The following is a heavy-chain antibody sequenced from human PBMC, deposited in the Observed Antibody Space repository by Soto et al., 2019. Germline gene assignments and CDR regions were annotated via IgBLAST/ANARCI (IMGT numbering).Heavy chain of an antibody. CDR3: VRDGTKTLRDWFDP. Sequence: SETLSLTCTVSGASISGFYWSWIRKSAGKGLEWIGRIYATGTTDYNPSLKSRVMMSVDTSKKQFSLKLRSVTAADTAVYYCVRDGTKTLRDWFDPWGLGISVTVSS. D-gene: IGHD1-1*01. CDR1: GASISGFY. V-gene: IGHV4-4*07. CDR2: IYATGTT. J-gene: IGHJ5*02.